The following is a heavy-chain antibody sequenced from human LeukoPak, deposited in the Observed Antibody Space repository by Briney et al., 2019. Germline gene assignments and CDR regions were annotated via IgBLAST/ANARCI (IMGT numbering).Heavy chain of an antibody. CDR3: AKLTSASGVYGVDV. Sequence: GGSLRLSCAASGFTFSSYAMNWVRQAPGKGLEWVSTISGSDGSIHYADSVEGRFTISRGNSKNTVYLQMNSLRAEDTAIYYCAKLTSASGVYGVDVWGQGTTVTVSS. CDR2: ISGSDGSI. D-gene: IGHD3-10*01. V-gene: IGHV3-23*01. CDR1: GFTFSSYA. J-gene: IGHJ6*02.